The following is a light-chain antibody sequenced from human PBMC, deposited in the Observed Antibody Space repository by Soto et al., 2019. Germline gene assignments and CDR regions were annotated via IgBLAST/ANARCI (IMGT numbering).Light chain of an antibody. CDR2: GVS. CDR1: QSLSNIY. Sequence: EIVLTQSPGTLSLSPGERATLSCRASQSLSNIYLAWYQQKPGPAPRVLIYGVSTRATGIPDRFSGSGSGTDFTLTISRLEPEDFAVYYCQQYGTLPFTFGPGTKVDIK. V-gene: IGKV3-20*01. J-gene: IGKJ3*01. CDR3: QQYGTLPFT.